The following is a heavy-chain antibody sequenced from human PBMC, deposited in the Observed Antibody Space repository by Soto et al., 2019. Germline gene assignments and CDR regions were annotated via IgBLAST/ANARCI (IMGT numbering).Heavy chain of an antibody. CDR3: ARRYGPGFDY. D-gene: IGHD4-17*01. CDR1: GGSIDSSTYY. CDR2: IYYSGST. Sequence: SETLSLTCTVSGGSIDSSTYYWGWIRQPPGKGLEWIGYIYYSGSTNYNPSLKSRVTISVDTSKNQFSLKLSSVTAADTAVYYCARRYGPGFDYWGQGTLVTVSS. V-gene: IGHV4-61*05. J-gene: IGHJ4*02.